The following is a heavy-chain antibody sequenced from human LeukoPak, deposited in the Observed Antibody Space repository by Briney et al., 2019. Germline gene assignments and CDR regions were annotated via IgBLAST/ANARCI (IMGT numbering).Heavy chain of an antibody. V-gene: IGHV3-30*02. Sequence: GGSLRLSCAASGFTFSSYGMHWVRQAPGKGLEWVAFIRYDGSNKYYADSVKGRFTISRDNSKNTLYLQMNSLRVEDTAVYYCAKVPISDYGDYVRYWGQGTLVTVSS. D-gene: IGHD4-17*01. CDR1: GFTFSSYG. J-gene: IGHJ4*02. CDR3: AKVPISDYGDYVRY. CDR2: IRYDGSNK.